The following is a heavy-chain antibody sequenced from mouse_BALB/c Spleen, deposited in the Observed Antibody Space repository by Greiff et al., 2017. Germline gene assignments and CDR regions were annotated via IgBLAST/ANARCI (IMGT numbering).Heavy chain of an antibody. Sequence: EVQLQQTGPELVKPGASVKISCKASGYSFTDYIMLWVKQSHGKSLEWIGNINPYYGSTSYNLKFKGKATLTVDKSSSTAYMQLNSLTSEDSAVYYCARRDYANYEAMDYWGQGTSVTVSS. D-gene: IGHD2-1*01. J-gene: IGHJ4*01. V-gene: IGHV1-39*01. CDR1: GYSFTDYI. CDR2: INPYYGST. CDR3: ARRDYANYEAMDY.